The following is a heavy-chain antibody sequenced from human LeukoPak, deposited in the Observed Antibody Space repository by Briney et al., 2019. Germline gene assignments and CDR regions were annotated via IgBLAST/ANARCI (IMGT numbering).Heavy chain of an antibody. D-gene: IGHD1-1*01. CDR2: IHNSGNA. CDR3: AREGTTGRNLNWFDS. V-gene: IGHV4-59*01. J-gene: IGHJ5*01. Sequence: SETLSLTCTVSGGSISSYYWSWIRQPPGKGLEWIGHIHNSGNANYNPSLKSRVTLSVDTSKNQFSLKLSSVTAADTAVYYCAREGTTGRNLNWFDSWGQGTLVTVSS. CDR1: GGSISSYY.